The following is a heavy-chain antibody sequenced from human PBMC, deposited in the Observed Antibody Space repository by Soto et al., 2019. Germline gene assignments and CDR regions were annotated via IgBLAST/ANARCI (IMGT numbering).Heavy chain of an antibody. CDR1: GFSFSDYD. J-gene: IGHJ5*02. D-gene: IGHD3-22*01. CDR3: ARREHVWLLVDYNWFDH. V-gene: IGHV3-11*01. CDR2: ISSRGGNI. Sequence: QVQLVESGGDLVKPGGSLRLSCAASGFSFSDYDMTWIRQAPGKGLEWLSSISSRGGNIQYAESVKGRFTISRDNGNNSLYLHMNSLRAEDTAMYFCARREHVWLLVDYNWFDHWGQGTLVTVSS.